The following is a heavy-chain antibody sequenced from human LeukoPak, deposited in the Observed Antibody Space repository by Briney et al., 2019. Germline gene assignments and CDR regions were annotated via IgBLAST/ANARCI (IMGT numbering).Heavy chain of an antibody. J-gene: IGHJ6*03. V-gene: IGHV3-20*04. D-gene: IGHD2-2*03. CDR3: ASVFPSFGYCSSTSCPFWYYMDV. Sequence: PGGSLRLSCAASGFTFNDYGMSWVRQAPGKGLEWVSGINWNGGRTGYADSMKGRFIISRDNAKNSLYLQMNSLRAEDTAVYYCASVFPSFGYCSSTSCPFWYYMDVWGKGTTATISS. CDR2: INWNGGRT. CDR1: GFTFNDYG.